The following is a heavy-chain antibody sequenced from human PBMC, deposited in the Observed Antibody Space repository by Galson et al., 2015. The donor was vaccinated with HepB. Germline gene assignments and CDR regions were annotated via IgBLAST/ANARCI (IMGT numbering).Heavy chain of an antibody. J-gene: IGHJ6*03. V-gene: IGHV4-34*01. CDR2: INHSGST. CDR1: GGSFGGYY. D-gene: IGHD3-9*01. CDR3: ARGGAYIYDILTGPGQRYMDV. Sequence: ETLSLTCAVYGGSFGGYYWSWIRQPPGKGLEWIGEINHSGSTNYNPSLKGRVTISVDTSKNQFSLKLSSVTAADTAVYYCARGGAYIYDILTGPGQRYMDVWGKGTTVTVSS.